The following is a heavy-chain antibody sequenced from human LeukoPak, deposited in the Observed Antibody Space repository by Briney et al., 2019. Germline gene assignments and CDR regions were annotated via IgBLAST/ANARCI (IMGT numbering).Heavy chain of an antibody. J-gene: IGHJ3*01. V-gene: IGHV3-53*01. CDR3: ARGCSGGSCALKAFDF. CDR2: IYSGGST. CDR1: GFTVSSNY. Sequence: GGSLRLSCAASGFTVSSNYMSWVRQAPGKGLEWVSVIYSGGSTYYADSVKGRFTISRDNSKNTLYLQMNSLRAEDTAVYYCARGCSGGSCALKAFDFWGQGTMVTVSS. D-gene: IGHD2-15*01.